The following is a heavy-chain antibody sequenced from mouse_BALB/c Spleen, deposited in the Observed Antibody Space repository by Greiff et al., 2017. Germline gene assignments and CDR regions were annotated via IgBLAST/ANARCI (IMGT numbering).Heavy chain of an antibody. CDR3: ARSGDYDDFDY. CDR1: GYTFTSYW. D-gene: IGHD2-4*01. J-gene: IGHJ2*01. V-gene: IGHV1-69*02. CDR2: IYPSDSYT. Sequence: QVQLQQPGAELVRPGASVKLSCKASGYTFTSYWINWVKQRPGQGLEWIGNIYPSDSYTNYNQKFKDKATLTVDKSSSTAYMQLSSPTSEDSAVYYCARSGDYDDFDYWGQGTTLTVSS.